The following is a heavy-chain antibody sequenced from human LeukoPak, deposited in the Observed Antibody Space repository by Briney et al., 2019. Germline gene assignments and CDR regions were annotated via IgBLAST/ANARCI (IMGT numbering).Heavy chain of an antibody. CDR1: GGSFSGYY. V-gene: IGHV4-34*01. Sequence: SETLSLTCAVYGGSFSGYYWNWIRQPPGKGLEWIGSIYYSGSTYYNPSLKSRVTISVDTSKNQFSLKLSSVTAADTAVYYCARHGIRYDSSGYSTWGQGTLVTVSS. CDR3: ARHGIRYDSSGYST. J-gene: IGHJ5*02. CDR2: IYYSGST. D-gene: IGHD3-22*01.